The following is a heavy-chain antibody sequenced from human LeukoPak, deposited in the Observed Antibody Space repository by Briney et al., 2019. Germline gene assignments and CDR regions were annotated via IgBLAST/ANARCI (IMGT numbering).Heavy chain of an antibody. Sequence: GGSLRLSCVASGFTFSSYGMSWVRQAPGKGLEWVSGFGGGGGPTYYADSVKGRFTISRDNSKNTLYLQMNSLRADDTAVYYCAREVPGTHPFDSWGQGTLVTVSS. CDR3: AREVPGTHPFDS. CDR2: FGGGGGPT. V-gene: IGHV3-23*01. D-gene: IGHD6-19*01. CDR1: GFTFSSYG. J-gene: IGHJ4*02.